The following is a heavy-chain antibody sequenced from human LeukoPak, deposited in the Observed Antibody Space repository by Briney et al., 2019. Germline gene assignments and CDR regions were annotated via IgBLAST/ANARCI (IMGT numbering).Heavy chain of an antibody. D-gene: IGHD2-2*01. V-gene: IGHV3-9*03. CDR3: AKDIEYQLLFAFDI. CDR1: GFTLADYA. CDR2: IRWNSGSI. Sequence: GGSLRLSCAPSGFTLADYAMHWVRQAPGGGLGWVSGIRWNSGSIGYADSVKGRFTNSRDNAKNSLYLQMNSLRAEDMALYYCAKDIEYQLLFAFDIWGQGTMVTVSS. J-gene: IGHJ3*02.